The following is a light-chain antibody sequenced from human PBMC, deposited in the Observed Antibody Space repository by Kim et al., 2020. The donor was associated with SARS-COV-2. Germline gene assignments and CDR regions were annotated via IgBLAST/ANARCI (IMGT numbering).Light chain of an antibody. CDR1: KSDVGGYDY. CDR3: CSYTRGSTYV. V-gene: IGLV2-14*03. Sequence: GQSIPISCTGTKSDVGGYDYVFWYQQQPGKAPRLMISDVIQRPPGVSNRFSGSKSGNTASLTISGLQAEDEADYYCCSYTRGSTYVFGSGTKVTVL. CDR2: DVI. J-gene: IGLJ1*01.